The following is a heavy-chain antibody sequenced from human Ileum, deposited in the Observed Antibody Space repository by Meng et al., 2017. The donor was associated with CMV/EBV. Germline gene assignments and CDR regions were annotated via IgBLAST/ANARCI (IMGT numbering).Heavy chain of an antibody. CDR3: ARVRDLFRYFDY. Sequence: SETLSLTCSVSGGSISSGDYCWSWIRQPPGKGLEWIGYISYNGNSYYNPSLKGRVSISVDTSKNQFSLRLTSVTAADTAVFYCARVRDLFRYFDYWGQGTLVTVSS. CDR1: GGSISSGDYC. V-gene: IGHV4-30-4*08. CDR2: ISYNGNS. J-gene: IGHJ4*02.